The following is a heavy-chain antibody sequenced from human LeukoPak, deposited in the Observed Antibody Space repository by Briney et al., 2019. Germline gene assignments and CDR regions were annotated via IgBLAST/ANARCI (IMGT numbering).Heavy chain of an antibody. J-gene: IGHJ5*02. CDR3: ARQGCSTSCYWFDP. Sequence: SVKVSCKASGGTFSSYAISWVRQAPGQGLEWMGRIIPILGIANYAQEFQGRVTITADKSTSTAYMELSSLRSEDTAVYYCARQGCSTSCYWFDPWGQGTLVTVSS. D-gene: IGHD2-2*01. V-gene: IGHV1-69*04. CDR2: IIPILGIA. CDR1: GGTFSSYA.